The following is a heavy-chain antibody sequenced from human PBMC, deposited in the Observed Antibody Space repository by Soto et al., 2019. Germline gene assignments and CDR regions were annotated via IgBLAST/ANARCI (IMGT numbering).Heavy chain of an antibody. D-gene: IGHD5-18*01. CDR2: IHYSGTT. CDR1: GASISTSSYH. CDR3: ARLPRYNESGSWFAQ. V-gene: IGHV4-39*01. Sequence: SETLSLTCTVSGASISTSSYHWGWFRQPPGKGLEWIGTIHYSGTTYYNPSLRSRVSISVDTSKNQFSLSLSSVTAADTAVYYCARLPRYNESGSWFAQWAQRSLVNV. J-gene: IGHJ5*02.